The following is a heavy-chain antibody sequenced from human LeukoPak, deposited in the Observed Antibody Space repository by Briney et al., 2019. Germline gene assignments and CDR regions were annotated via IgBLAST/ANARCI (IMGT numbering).Heavy chain of an antibody. V-gene: IGHV3-30*18. CDR2: ISYDGSNK. J-gene: IGHJ5*02. Sequence: PGRSLRLSCAASGFTFSSYGMHWVRQAPGKGLEWVAVISYDGSNKYYADSVKGRFTISRDNSKNTLYLQMNSLRAEDTAVYYCAKDRVGYCSGGSCYSEAYWFDPRGQGTLVTVSP. CDR3: AKDRVGYCSGGSCYSEAYWFDP. D-gene: IGHD2-15*01. CDR1: GFTFSSYG.